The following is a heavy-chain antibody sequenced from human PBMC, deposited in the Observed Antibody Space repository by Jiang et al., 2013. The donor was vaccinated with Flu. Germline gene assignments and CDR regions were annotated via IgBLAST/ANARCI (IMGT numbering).Heavy chain of an antibody. D-gene: IGHD6-13*01. J-gene: IGHJ4*02. CDR1: GYSFTSYW. V-gene: IGHV5-51*01. CDR2: IYPGDSDT. CDR3: ARQPWGVWDGQLEYYFDY. Sequence: KGSGYSFTSYWIGWVRQMPGKGLEWMGIIYPGDSDTRYSPSFQGQVTISADKSISTAYLQWSSLKASDTAMYYCARQPWGVWDGQLEYYFDYWGQGTLVSVSS.